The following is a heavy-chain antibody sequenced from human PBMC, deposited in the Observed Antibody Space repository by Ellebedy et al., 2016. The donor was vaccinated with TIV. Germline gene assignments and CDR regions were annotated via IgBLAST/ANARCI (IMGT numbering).Heavy chain of an antibody. D-gene: IGHD4-23*01. CDR3: ARDSEVMGAGLFDY. Sequence: SVKVSCXASGGTFSSYAISWVRQAPGQGLEWMGGIIPIFGTANYAQKFQGRVTITADKSTSTAYMELSSLRSEDTAVYYCARDSEVMGAGLFDYWGQGTLVTVSS. CDR2: IIPIFGTA. V-gene: IGHV1-69*06. J-gene: IGHJ4*02. CDR1: GGTFSSYA.